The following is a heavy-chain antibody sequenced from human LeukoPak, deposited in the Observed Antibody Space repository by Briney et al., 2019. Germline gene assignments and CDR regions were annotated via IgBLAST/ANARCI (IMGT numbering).Heavy chain of an antibody. CDR2: IYYSGST. CDR3: AREITMVRGVIDDVVLGSHYFDY. Sequence: SETLSLTCTVSGGSISSYYWSWIRQPPGKGLEWIGYIYYSGSTNYNPSLKSRVTISVDTSKNQFSLKLSSVTAADTAVYYCAREITMVRGVIDDVVLGSHYFDYWGQGTLVTVSS. CDR1: GGSISSYY. D-gene: IGHD3-10*01. V-gene: IGHV4-59*01. J-gene: IGHJ4*02.